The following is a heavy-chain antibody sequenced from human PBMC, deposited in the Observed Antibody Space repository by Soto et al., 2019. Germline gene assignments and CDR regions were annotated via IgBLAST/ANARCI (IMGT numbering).Heavy chain of an antibody. CDR1: VGSFTGFY. CDR2: INHAGTT. CDR3: ARGSKHYYHGLDV. V-gene: IGHV4-34*01. J-gene: IGHJ6*01. Sequence: SENLPVTCAVNVGSFTGFYWSWIRQPPGKGLEWIGEINHAGTTNNNPSPQSRVTISVDTSKKQFSLKLNSVTAADTAVYYGARGSKHYYHGLDVWGQGTTVT.